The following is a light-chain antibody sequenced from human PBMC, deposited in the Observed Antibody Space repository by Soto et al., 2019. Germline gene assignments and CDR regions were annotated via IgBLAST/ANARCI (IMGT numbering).Light chain of an antibody. CDR2: GAS. CDR1: QSVISS. Sequence: EIVVTQSPALVSVSPGERVTLSCRASQSVISSLAWYQQKLGQAPRLLIYGASTRATGIPARFSDSGSGTEFFLNISSLQSEDSAIYYCQHYNNWLGTFGGGTKVELK. V-gene: IGKV3-15*01. CDR3: QHYNNWLGT. J-gene: IGKJ4*01.